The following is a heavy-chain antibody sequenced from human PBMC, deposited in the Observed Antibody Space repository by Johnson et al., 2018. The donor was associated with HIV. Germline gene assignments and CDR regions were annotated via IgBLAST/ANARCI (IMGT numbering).Heavy chain of an antibody. Sequence: QMQLVESGGGVVQPGRSLRLSCASSGFTFSDYYMSWIRQAPGKGLEWVSYISSSGSTIYYADSVKGRFTISRDNAKNSLYLQMNSLRAEDTAVYYCASSIPPYSSSSVAFDIWGQGTMVTVSS. J-gene: IGHJ3*02. V-gene: IGHV3-11*04. CDR1: GFTFSDYY. CDR3: ASSIPPYSSSSVAFDI. CDR2: ISSSGSTI. D-gene: IGHD6-6*01.